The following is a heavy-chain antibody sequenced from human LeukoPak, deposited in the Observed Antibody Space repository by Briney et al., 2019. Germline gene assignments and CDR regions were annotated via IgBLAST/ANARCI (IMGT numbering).Heavy chain of an antibody. J-gene: IGHJ5*02. D-gene: IGHD4-23*01. CDR1: GGSISSSSYY. Sequence: SETLSLTCTVSGGSISSSSYYWGWIRQPPGKGLEWIGSIYYSGSTYYNPSLKSRVTISVDTSKNQFSLKLSSVTAADTAVYYCAQTNGGNSPPWGQGTLVTVSS. V-gene: IGHV4-39*07. CDR2: IYYSGST. CDR3: AQTNGGNSPP.